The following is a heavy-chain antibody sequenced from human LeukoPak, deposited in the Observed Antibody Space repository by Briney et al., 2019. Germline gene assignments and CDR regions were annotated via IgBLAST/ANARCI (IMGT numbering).Heavy chain of an antibody. CDR2: ISSRSRTI. J-gene: IGHJ4*02. Sequence: GGSLRLSCAASGFTFSSYSMNWVRQAPGKGLEWVSYISSRSRTIYYAASVKGRFTISRDNAKNSMYLQMNSLRAEDTAVYYCAREPRTNHTVPVGYWGQGTLVTVSS. CDR3: AREPRTNHTVPVGY. CDR1: GFTFSSYS. D-gene: IGHD4-17*01. V-gene: IGHV3-48*01.